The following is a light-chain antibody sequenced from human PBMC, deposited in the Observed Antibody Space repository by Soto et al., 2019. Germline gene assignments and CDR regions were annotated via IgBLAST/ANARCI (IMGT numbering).Light chain of an antibody. Sequence: QSVLTQPPSVSGAPGQRVTISCTGSSSNIGAGYDVHWYQQLPGTAPKLLIYGNSNRHSGVPDRFSGSKSGTSASLAITGRQAEDEADYYCQSYDSSLSGYVFGTGTKLTVL. CDR2: GNS. J-gene: IGLJ1*01. CDR1: SSNIGAGYD. V-gene: IGLV1-40*01. CDR3: QSYDSSLSGYV.